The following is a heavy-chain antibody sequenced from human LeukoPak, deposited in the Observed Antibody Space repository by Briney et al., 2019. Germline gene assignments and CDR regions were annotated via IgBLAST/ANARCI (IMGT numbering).Heavy chain of an antibody. V-gene: IGHV4-59*08. CDR1: GGSISGYF. Sequence: NSSETLSLTCTVSGGSISGYFWSWIRQPPGKGLEWIGYILYSGSPKCNPSLKSRVTISLATSKNQVSLKLSSVTAADTAVYYCARQESGTWFDPWGQGILVTVSS. J-gene: IGHJ5*02. CDR2: ILYSGSP. D-gene: IGHD1-1*01. CDR3: ARQESGTWFDP.